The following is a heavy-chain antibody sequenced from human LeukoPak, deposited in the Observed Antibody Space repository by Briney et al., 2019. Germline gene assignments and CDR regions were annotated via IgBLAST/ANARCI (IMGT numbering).Heavy chain of an antibody. Sequence: ASVKVSCKVSGYTLTELSMHWVRQAPGKGLEWMGGFDPEDGETIYAQKFQGRVTMTEETSTDTAYMELSSLRSEDTAVYYCATITMGGSGYDYWGQGTLVTVSS. CDR2: FDPEDGET. D-gene: IGHD3-10*01. CDR3: ATITMGGSGYDY. V-gene: IGHV1-24*01. J-gene: IGHJ4*02. CDR1: GYTLTELS.